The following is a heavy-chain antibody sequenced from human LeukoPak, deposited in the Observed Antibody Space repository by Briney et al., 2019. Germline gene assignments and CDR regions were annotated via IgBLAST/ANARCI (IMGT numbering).Heavy chain of an antibody. CDR3: ARGDYGGRHYYFYFHMDV. J-gene: IGHJ6*03. Sequence: GASVKVSCKASGYPFNNYDINWVRQATGQGLEWMGWISAYNGNTNYAQKLQGRVTMTTDTSTSTAYLELRSLRSDDTAVYYCARGDYGGRHYYFYFHMDVWGKGTTLTISS. D-gene: IGHD4-23*01. V-gene: IGHV1-18*01. CDR1: GYPFNNYD. CDR2: ISAYNGNT.